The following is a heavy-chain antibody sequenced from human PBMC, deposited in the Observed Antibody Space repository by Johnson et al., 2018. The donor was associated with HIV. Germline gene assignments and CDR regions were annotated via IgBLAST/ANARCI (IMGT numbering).Heavy chain of an antibody. D-gene: IGHD3-22*01. J-gene: IGHJ3*01. CDR2: IYSGGST. V-gene: IGHV3-20*04. CDR3: ARKGSSGFGGIDAFDV. CDR1: GFTFDDYG. Sequence: VQLVESGGGVVRPGGSLRLSCAASGFTFDDYGMSWVRQAPGKGLEWVSVIYSGGSTYYADSVKGRFTISRDNAKNSLYLVMNSLRAEDTAVYYCARKGSSGFGGIDAFDVWGQGTMVTVSS.